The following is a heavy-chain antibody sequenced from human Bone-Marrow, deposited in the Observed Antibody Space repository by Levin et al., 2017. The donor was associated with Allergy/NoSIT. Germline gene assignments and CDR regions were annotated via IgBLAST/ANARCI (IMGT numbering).Heavy chain of an antibody. Sequence: PSETLSLTCTVSGGSISSGSYYWSWIRQPAGKGLEWIGRIYTSGSTNYNPSLKSRVTISVDTSKNQFSLKLSSVTAADTAVYYCAREWGDIVVVPAAMPRSYYYYYMDVWGKGTTVTVSS. CDR2: IYTSGST. D-gene: IGHD2-2*01. J-gene: IGHJ6*03. CDR1: GGSISSGSYY. CDR3: AREWGDIVVVPAAMPRSYYYYYMDV. V-gene: IGHV4-61*02.